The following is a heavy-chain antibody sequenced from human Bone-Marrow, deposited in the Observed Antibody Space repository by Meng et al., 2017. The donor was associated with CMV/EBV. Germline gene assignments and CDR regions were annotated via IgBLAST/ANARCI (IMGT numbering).Heavy chain of an antibody. CDR2: ISSSGSTI. Sequence: GESLKISCAASGFTFSDYYMSWIRQAPGKGLEWVSYISSSGSTIYYADSVKGRFTISRDNAKNSLYLQMNSLRAEDTAVYYCARVKPLDIVVVPGEPGGYIDYWGQGTLVTVSS. CDR3: ARVKPLDIVVVPGEPGGYIDY. J-gene: IGHJ4*02. D-gene: IGHD2-2*01. CDR1: GFTFSDYY. V-gene: IGHV3-11*01.